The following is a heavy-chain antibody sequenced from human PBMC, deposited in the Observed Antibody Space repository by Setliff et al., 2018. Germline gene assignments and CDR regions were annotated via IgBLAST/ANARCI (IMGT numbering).Heavy chain of an antibody. CDR3: ARSENCFSTHCSPYDY. Sequence: GGSLRLSCAASGFAFASHNMLWVRQAPGKGLERVAAISSANNYLVYADSVKGRLTISRDNSKNTLYMEMNSLRAEDTAVYYCARSENCFSTHCSPYDYWGQGTLVTVSS. V-gene: IGHV3-21*04. D-gene: IGHD2-2*01. CDR1: GFAFASHN. CDR2: ISSANNYL. J-gene: IGHJ4*02.